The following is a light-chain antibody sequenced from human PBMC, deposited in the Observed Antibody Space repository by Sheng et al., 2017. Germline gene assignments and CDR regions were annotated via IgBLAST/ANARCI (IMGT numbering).Light chain of an antibody. CDR1: QGIRNY. J-gene: IGKJ3*01. Sequence: DIQMTQSPSSLSASVGDRVTITCRASQGIRNYLAWYQQKPGKVPKLLIYAASTFQSGVPSRFSGSGSGTDFTLTISSLQPEDVATYFCQKYNSAPXTFGPGTKVDIK. CDR3: QKYNSAPXT. V-gene: IGKV1-27*01. CDR2: AAS.